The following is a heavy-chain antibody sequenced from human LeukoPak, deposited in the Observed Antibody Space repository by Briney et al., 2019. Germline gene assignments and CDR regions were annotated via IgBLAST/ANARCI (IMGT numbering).Heavy chain of an antibody. CDR3: ARGWLRYGFDY. V-gene: IGHV6-1*01. J-gene: IGHJ4*02. D-gene: IGHD5-12*01. CDR1: GDSVSSNSAA. Sequence: SQTLSLTCAISGDSVSSNSAAWNWSRQSPSRGLEWLGRTCYTSTWYKEYAVSVQSRITINPDTSKNQFSLQLNSVTPEDTAVYYCARGWLRYGFDYWGQGTLVTVSS. CDR2: TCYTSTWYK.